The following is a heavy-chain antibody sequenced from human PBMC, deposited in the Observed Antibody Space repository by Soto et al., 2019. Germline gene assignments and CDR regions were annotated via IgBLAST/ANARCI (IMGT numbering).Heavy chain of an antibody. D-gene: IGHD2-21*02. Sequence: PGGSLRLSCAASGFTFSTYVMSWVRQAPGKGLEWVSTVSGSGGGTYYADSVKGRFTISRVNSKNTMYLQMSNLRAEDTAVYFCARIGPYCGGDCYPDFDFWGLGTPVTVSS. CDR3: ARIGPYCGGDCYPDFDF. V-gene: IGHV3-23*01. CDR1: GFTFSTYV. J-gene: IGHJ4*02. CDR2: VSGSGGGT.